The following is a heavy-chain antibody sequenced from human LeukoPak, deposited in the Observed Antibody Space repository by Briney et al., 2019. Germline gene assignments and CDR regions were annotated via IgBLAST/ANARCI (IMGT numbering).Heavy chain of an antibody. D-gene: IGHD4-11*01. CDR3: TRVTDSQGFDP. Sequence: GGSLRLSCTASGFTFGDYAMSWVRQAPGKGLEWVGFIRSKAYGGTTEYAASVKGRFTISRDDSKSIAYLQMNSLKTEDTAVYYCTRVTDSQGFDPWGQGTLVTVSS. V-gene: IGHV3-49*04. J-gene: IGHJ5*02. CDR1: GFTFGDYA. CDR2: IRSKAYGGTT.